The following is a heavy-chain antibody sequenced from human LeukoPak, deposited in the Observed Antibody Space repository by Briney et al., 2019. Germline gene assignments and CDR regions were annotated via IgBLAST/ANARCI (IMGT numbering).Heavy chain of an antibody. J-gene: IGHJ4*02. CDR1: GGTFSSYA. D-gene: IGHD2-15*01. CDR3: ARATCSGGSCPPVFDY. V-gene: IGHV1-69*13. Sequence: ASVKVPCTASGGTFSSYAISWVRQAPGQGLEWMGGIIPIFGTANYAQKFQGRVTITADESTGTAYMELSSLRSEDTAVYYCARATCSGGSCPPVFDYWGQGTLVTVSS. CDR2: IIPIFGTA.